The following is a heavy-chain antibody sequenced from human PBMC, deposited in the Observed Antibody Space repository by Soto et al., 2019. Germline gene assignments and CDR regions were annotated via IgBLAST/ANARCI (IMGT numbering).Heavy chain of an antibody. CDR3: ARDLDIFGVVIIGY. CDR2: INADNGNT. D-gene: IGHD3-3*01. CDR1: GYTFTTYA. V-gene: IGHV1-3*01. Sequence: ASVKVSCKASGYTFTTYAIHWVRQAPGQSPEWMGWINADNGNTRYSQKFQGRITITRDTSASTAYMELSSLRSEDTAVYYCARDLDIFGVVIIGYWGQGTLVTVSS. J-gene: IGHJ4*02.